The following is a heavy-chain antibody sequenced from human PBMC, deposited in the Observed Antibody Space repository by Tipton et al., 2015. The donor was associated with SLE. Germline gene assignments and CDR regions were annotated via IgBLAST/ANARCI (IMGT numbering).Heavy chain of an antibody. CDR1: GYTFTSYG. CDR3: ARDFNHIAARPDWYFDL. V-gene: IGHV1-18*01. J-gene: IGHJ2*01. Sequence: SGPEVKKPGASVKVSCKASGYTFTSYGISWVRQAPGQGLEWMGWISAYNGNTNYAQKLQGRVTMTTDTSTSTAYMELRSLRSDDTAVYYCARDFNHIAARPDWYFDLWGRGTLVTVSS. CDR2: ISAYNGNT. D-gene: IGHD6-6*01.